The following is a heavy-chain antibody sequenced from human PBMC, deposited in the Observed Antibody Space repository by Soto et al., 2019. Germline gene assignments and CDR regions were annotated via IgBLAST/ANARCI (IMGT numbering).Heavy chain of an antibody. CDR3: ARRKGETPAPRPRYFFDY. V-gene: IGHV4-59*08. CDR2: IYYSGST. CDR1: GGSISSYY. Sequence: ETLSLTCTVSGGSISSYYWSWIRQPPGKGLEWIGYIYYSGSTNYNPSLKSRVTISVDTSKNQFSLKLSSVTAADTAVYYCARRKGETPAPRPRYFFDYWGQGTLVTVSS. J-gene: IGHJ4*02. D-gene: IGHD1-26*01.